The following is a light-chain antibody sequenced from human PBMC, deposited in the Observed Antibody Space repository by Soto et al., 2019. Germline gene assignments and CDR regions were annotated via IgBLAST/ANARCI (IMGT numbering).Light chain of an antibody. CDR2: WAS. CDR3: QQYYSTPPT. Sequence: DIVMTQSPDSRAVSLGESATINCKSSQSVLYSSNNTNDVAWYQQKPGQPPKLLIYWASTRESGVPDRFSGSGSGKDFTITISSLQSEDVAVYYCQQYYSTPPTFGGGTKVEIK. V-gene: IGKV4-1*01. CDR1: QSVLYSSNNTND. J-gene: IGKJ4*01.